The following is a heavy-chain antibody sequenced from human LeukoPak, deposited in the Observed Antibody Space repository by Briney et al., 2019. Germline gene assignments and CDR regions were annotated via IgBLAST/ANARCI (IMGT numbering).Heavy chain of an antibody. D-gene: IGHD3-22*01. V-gene: IGHV3-23*01. J-gene: IGHJ4*02. CDR1: GFTFSNYA. Sequence: GGSLRLSCAASGFTFSNYAMSWVRQAPGKGLEWVSVVSGSGGSTYYADSVKGRFTISRDNSKNTLYLQMNSLRAEDTAVYYCTRGVITRDYWGQGTLVTVSS. CDR3: TRGVITRDY. CDR2: VSGSGGST.